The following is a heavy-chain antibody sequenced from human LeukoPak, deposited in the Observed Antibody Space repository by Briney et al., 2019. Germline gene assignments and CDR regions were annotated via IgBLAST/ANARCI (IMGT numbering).Heavy chain of an antibody. Sequence: GGSLRLSCAASGFTFSSYSMNWVRQAPGKGLEWVSYISSSSSTIYYADSVKGRFTISRDNAKNSLYLQMNSLRAEDTAVYYCARGNYGGNPYYYYYYMDVWGKGTTVTVSS. D-gene: IGHD4-23*01. J-gene: IGHJ6*03. CDR2: ISSSSSTI. CDR3: ARGNYGGNPYYYYYYMDV. V-gene: IGHV3-48*01. CDR1: GFTFSSYS.